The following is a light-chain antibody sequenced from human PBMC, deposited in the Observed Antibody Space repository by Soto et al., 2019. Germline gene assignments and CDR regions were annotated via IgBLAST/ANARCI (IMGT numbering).Light chain of an antibody. CDR2: EVS. J-gene: IGLJ1*01. CDR1: SGDIGRSDY. CDR3: SSYTTSSTPYV. V-gene: IGLV2-14*01. Sequence: QSALTQPASVSGSPGQSITISCTGSSGDIGRSDYVSWYKHHPGKAPKLLIYEVSRRPSGISDRFSGSRSGNTASLTISGLQAEDEADYYCSSYTTSSTPYVFGTGTKLTVL.